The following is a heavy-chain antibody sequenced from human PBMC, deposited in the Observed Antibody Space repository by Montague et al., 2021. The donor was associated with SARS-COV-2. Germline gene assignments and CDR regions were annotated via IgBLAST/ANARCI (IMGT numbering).Heavy chain of an antibody. Sequence: SLRLSCAASGFTFSNYHMTWVRQAPGKGLQWVSYISRDSAEIYYAESVKGRFTISRDNDRSALYLQMNTLRNEDTAMYYCARDSGITEADDYWGQGTLVVVSS. CDR3: ARDSGITEADDY. CDR1: GFTFSNYH. CDR2: ISRDSAEI. D-gene: IGHD1-14*01. J-gene: IGHJ4*02. V-gene: IGHV3-48*02.